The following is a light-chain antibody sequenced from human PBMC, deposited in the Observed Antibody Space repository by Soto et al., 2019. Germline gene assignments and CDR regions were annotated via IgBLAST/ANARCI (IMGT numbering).Light chain of an antibody. V-gene: IGKV1-9*01. CDR1: QGISSY. Sequence: IQLTQSPSSLSASVGDRVTITCRASQGISSYLAWYQQKPGKAPKLLIYAASTLQSGVPSRFSGSGSGTDFTRTISSLQPEDFATYDCQQLNSYPLFTFGPGTKVDIK. CDR2: AAS. J-gene: IGKJ3*01. CDR3: QQLNSYPLFT.